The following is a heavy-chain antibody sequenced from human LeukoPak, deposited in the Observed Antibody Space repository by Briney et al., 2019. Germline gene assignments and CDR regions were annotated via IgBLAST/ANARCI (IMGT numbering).Heavy chain of an antibody. J-gene: IGHJ4*02. Sequence: SETLSLTCGVYGGSFSGYYYSWIRQPPGKGLEGIGEINHSEYTNYNPPLKSRVTISVDTSKNHFSLKLGSVTAADTAVYYCARALRYSYGYIYWGQGTLVTVSS. D-gene: IGHD5-18*01. CDR3: ARALRYSYGYIY. CDR1: GGSFSGYY. CDR2: INHSEYT. V-gene: IGHV4-34*01.